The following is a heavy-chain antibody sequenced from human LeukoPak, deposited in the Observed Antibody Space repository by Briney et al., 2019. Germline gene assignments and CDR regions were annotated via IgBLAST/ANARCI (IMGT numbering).Heavy chain of an antibody. CDR1: GYTFTSYY. CDR3: ARGLRFLEWLSGSFYYYYMDV. V-gene: IGHV1-46*03. J-gene: IGHJ6*03. D-gene: IGHD3-3*01. CDR2: INPSGGST. Sequence: ASVKVSCKASGYTFTSYYMHWVRQAPGQGLEWMGIINPSGGSTSYAQKFQGRGTMTRDTSTSTVYMELSSLRSEDTAVYYCARGLRFLEWLSGSFYYYYMDVWGKGTTVTVSS.